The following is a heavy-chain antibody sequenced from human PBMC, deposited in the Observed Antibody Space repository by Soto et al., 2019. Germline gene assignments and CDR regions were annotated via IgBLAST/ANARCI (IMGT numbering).Heavy chain of an antibody. Sequence: QVQLQESGPGLVKPSETLSLTCTVSGGSISTYYWSWIRQPPGKGLQWIGYIYYSGGTNCNPSLKSRVTMSVDTSKNHFSLKLSSVTAADTAVYYCARAFGGYGSGSYYATWGQGTLVTVSS. V-gene: IGHV4-59*01. J-gene: IGHJ5*02. D-gene: IGHD3-10*01. CDR1: GGSISTYY. CDR3: ARAFGGYGSGSYYAT. CDR2: IYYSGGT.